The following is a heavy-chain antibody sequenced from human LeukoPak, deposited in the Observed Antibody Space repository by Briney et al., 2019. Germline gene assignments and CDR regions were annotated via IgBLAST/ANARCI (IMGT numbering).Heavy chain of an antibody. CDR3: ARESIVVVPTTMDDASDI. D-gene: IGHD2-2*01. CDR1: GFTFSSYS. CDR2: ISGSSSYI. V-gene: IGHV3-21*01. Sequence: PGGSLRLSCAASGFTFSSYSMNWVRQAPGKGLEWVSFISGSSSYIYYADSVKGRFTISRDNAKNSLYLQMNSLRAEDTAVYYCARESIVVVPTTMDDASDIWGQGTMVTVSS. J-gene: IGHJ3*02.